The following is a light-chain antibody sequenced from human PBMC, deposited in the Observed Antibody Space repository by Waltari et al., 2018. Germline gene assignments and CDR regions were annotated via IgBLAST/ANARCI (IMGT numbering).Light chain of an antibody. CDR3: QNHERLPAT. J-gene: IGKJ1*01. CDR2: SAS. V-gene: IGKV3-20*01. CDR1: QNIGTY. Sequence: LTQSPGTLSVSPGERATLSCRASQNIGTYLVGYQQKPGQAPRLLMYSASRRATGIPDRFSGRGSGTDFSLTITRLEPEDFAVYYCQNHERLPATFGQGTKVEIK.